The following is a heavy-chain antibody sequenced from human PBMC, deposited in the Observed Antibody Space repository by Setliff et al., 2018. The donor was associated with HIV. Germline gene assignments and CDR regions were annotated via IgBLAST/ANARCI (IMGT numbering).Heavy chain of an antibody. Sequence: GGSLRLSCEASGFRVTDTYMAWVRQAPGKGLEWVTLIYKAGKTYYADFVKGRFTIARDDTKNTVSLQMTNLEPGDTAIYYCAKGGYGGAYYVAGYWGQGTKVTVSS. J-gene: IGHJ4*02. D-gene: IGHD5-18*01. CDR3: AKGGYGGAYYVAGY. V-gene: IGHV3-53*01. CDR2: IYKAGKT. CDR1: GFRVTDTY.